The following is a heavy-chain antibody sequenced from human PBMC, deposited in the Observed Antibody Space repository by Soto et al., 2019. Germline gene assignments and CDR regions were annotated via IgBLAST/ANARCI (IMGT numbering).Heavy chain of an antibody. D-gene: IGHD2-2*01. CDR2: ISSYNGNT. V-gene: IGHV1-18*04. J-gene: IGHJ5*02. Sequence: QVHLEQSGAEVKKPGASVKVSCKASGYTFTTYGISWVRQAPGQGLEWMGWISSYNGNTNYAKKVQGRVTMTTDTSTSTTYFERSSLTTDDTAVYYCARGPRYCSTSMCFSGVTWFDPWGQGTLVTVSS. CDR1: GYTFTTYG. CDR3: ARGPRYCSTSMCFSGVTWFDP.